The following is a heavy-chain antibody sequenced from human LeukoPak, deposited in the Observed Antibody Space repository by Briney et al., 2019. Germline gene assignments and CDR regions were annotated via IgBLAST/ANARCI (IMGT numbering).Heavy chain of an antibody. V-gene: IGHV4-4*07. CDR1: GDSISSYY. J-gene: IGHJ4*02. CDR2: IHPSGST. Sequence: SETLSLTCTVSGDSISSYYWSWVRQPAGKGLEWIGRIHPSGSTNYNPSLKSRVTLSVDTSKNQFSLKLSSVTAADTAVYYCARGPPPDFDYWGRGTLVTVSS. CDR3: ARGPPPDFDY.